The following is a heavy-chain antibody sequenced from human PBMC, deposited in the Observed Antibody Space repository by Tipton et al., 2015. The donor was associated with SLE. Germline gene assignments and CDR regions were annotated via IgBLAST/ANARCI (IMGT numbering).Heavy chain of an antibody. J-gene: IGHJ3*02. V-gene: IGHV4-39*07. CDR2: MYYGGRT. CDR1: GVSISSSSHF. Sequence: TLSLTCTVSGVSISSSSHFWGWIRQPPGKGLEWIGSMYYGGRTDFNPSLRSRVTMSRDTSKNQFSLRLDSVTAADTALYYCARGEMDVFDIWGQGTVVSVSS. CDR3: ARGEMDVFDI.